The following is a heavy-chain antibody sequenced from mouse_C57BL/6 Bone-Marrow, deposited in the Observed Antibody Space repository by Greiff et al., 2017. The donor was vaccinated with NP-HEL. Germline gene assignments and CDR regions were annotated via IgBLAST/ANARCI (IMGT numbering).Heavy chain of an antibody. CDR3: VRPPDYYGYDDEAWFAY. J-gene: IGHJ3*01. D-gene: IGHD2-2*01. V-gene: IGHV10-1*01. CDR1: GFSFNTYA. CDR2: IRSKSNNYAT. Sequence: DVMLVESGGGLVQPKGSLKLSCAASGFSFNTYAMNWVRQAPGKGLEWVARIRSKSNNYATYYADSVKDRFTISRDDSESMLYLQMNNLKTEDTAMYYCVRPPDYYGYDDEAWFAYWGQGTLVTVSA.